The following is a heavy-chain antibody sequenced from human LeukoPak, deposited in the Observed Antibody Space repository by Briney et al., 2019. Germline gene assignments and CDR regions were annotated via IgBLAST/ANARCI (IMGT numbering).Heavy chain of an antibody. CDR3: AKGDTYYDLLTCFDF. Sequence: GGSLRLSCAASGFTFSNYAMSWVRQAPGKGLEWVSAIGNSGGSTYYADSVKGRFTISRDNSKNTLYLQMNSLRAEDTAVYYCAKGDTYYDLLTCFDFWGPGTLVTVSS. J-gene: IGHJ4*02. D-gene: IGHD3-9*01. CDR2: IGNSGGST. V-gene: IGHV3-23*01. CDR1: GFTFSNYA.